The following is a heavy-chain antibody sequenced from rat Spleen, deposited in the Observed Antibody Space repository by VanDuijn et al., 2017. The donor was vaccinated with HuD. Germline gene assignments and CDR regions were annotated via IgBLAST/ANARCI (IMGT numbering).Heavy chain of an antibody. CDR1: GFIFSDHY. J-gene: IGHJ3*01. CDR2: INYDGRST. D-gene: IGHD1-6*01. V-gene: IGHV5-20*01. Sequence: EVQLVESGGDLVQPGRSVRLSCAASGFIFSDHYVAWVRQAPTKGLEWVATINYDGRSTFYRDSVKGRFTISRDNAKSTLYLQMDSLRSEDTATYYCTTGPRILRLDWFAYWGQGTLVTVSS. CDR3: TTGPRILRLDWFAY.